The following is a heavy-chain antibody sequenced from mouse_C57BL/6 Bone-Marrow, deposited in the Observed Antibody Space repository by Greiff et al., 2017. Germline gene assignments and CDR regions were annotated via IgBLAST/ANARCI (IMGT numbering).Heavy chain of an antibody. D-gene: IGHD3-2*02. Sequence: EVQLVESVAELVRPGASVKLSCTASGFNIKNTYMHWVKQRPEQGLEWIGRIDPANGNTKYAPKFQGKATITADTSSNTAYLQLSSLTSEDTAIYYCGRQLRLRHYFDYWGQGTTLTVSS. CDR1: GFNIKNTY. V-gene: IGHV14-3*01. J-gene: IGHJ2*01. CDR3: GRQLRLRHYFDY. CDR2: IDPANGNT.